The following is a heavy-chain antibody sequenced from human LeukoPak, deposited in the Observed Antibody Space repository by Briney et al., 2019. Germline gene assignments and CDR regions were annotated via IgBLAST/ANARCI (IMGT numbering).Heavy chain of an antibody. Sequence: PSETLSLTCAVYGGSFSGYYWSWIRQPPGKGLEWIGEINHSGSTNYNPSLKSRVTISVDTSKNQFSLKLSSVTAADTAVYYCASVVGATIPDAFDIWGQGTMVTVSS. CDR1: GGSFSGYY. CDR2: INHSGST. D-gene: IGHD1-26*01. J-gene: IGHJ3*02. CDR3: ASVVGATIPDAFDI. V-gene: IGHV4-34*01.